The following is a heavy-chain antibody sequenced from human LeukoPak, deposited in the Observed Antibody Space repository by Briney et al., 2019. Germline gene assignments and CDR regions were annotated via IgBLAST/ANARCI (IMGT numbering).Heavy chain of an antibody. CDR3: ARHHVVISSGYYFRYYFDY. CDR1: DVSISSHY. V-gene: IGHV4-4*07. Sequence: PSETLSLTCTVSDVSISSHYWSWIRQPAGKGLECIGRIHASGNTNYFSSLKSRVTMSVDTSKNQFSLKLSSVTAADTAVYYCARHHVVISSGYYFRYYFDYWGQGTLVTVSS. J-gene: IGHJ4*02. D-gene: IGHD3-22*01. CDR2: IHASGNT.